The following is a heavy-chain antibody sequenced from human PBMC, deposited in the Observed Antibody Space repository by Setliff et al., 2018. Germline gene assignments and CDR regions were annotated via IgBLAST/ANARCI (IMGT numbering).Heavy chain of an antibody. CDR1: DDSTRNTNYF. J-gene: IGHJ4*02. V-gene: IGHV4-30-4*08. D-gene: IGHD2-15*01. CDR3: ARGTYANSWARFDF. Sequence: SSETLSLTCAVSDDSTRNTNYFWAWIRQPPGKGLEWIGFMYHNGDTHYSPSLKSRVSLSVDTSKRQVSLKLNTATAADTAVYYCARGTYANSWARFDFWGRGTLVTVSS. CDR2: MYHNGDT.